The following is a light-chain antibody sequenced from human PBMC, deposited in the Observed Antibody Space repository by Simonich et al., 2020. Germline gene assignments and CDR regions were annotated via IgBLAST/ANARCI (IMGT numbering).Light chain of an antibody. CDR3: QQYNNWPPNT. V-gene: IGKV3-15*01. J-gene: IGKJ2*01. CDR2: GAS. Sequence: EIVMTQSPATLSVSPGERATPSCRASQSVSSNLAWYHQKPGQAPRLLIYGASTRATGIPARFSGSGSGTEFTLTISSLQSEDFAVYYCQQYNNWPPNTFGQGTKLEIK. CDR1: QSVSSN.